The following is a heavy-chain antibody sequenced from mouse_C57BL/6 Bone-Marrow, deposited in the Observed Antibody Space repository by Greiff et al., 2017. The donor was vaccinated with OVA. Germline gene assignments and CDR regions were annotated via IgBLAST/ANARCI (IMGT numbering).Heavy chain of an antibody. CDR2: IGPGSGST. CDR3: ARERGWAQATWDAMDY. V-gene: IGHV1-77*01. D-gene: IGHD3-2*02. Sequence: VKLQESGAELVKPGASVKISCKASGYTFTDYYINWVKQRPGQGLEWIGKIGPGSGSTYYNEKFKGKATLTADKSSSTAYMQLSSLTSEDSAVYFCARERGWAQATWDAMDYWGQGTSVTVSS. J-gene: IGHJ4*01. CDR1: GYTFTDYY.